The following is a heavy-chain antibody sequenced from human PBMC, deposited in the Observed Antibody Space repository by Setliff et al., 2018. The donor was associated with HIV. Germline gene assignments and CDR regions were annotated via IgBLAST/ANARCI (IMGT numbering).Heavy chain of an antibody. J-gene: IGHJ6*03. CDR1: GGSFSDSN. V-gene: IGHV4-34*01. CDR2: INHSGST. Sequence: SETLSLTCAVYGGSFSDSNWSWIRQPPGKGLEWIGEINHSGSTNYNPSLKSRVTISVDMSKNQFSLRLNSVTAADTAVYYCARAYGDYGHYYYYLDVWGKGTTVTVSS. CDR3: ARAYGDYGHYYYYLDV. D-gene: IGHD4-17*01.